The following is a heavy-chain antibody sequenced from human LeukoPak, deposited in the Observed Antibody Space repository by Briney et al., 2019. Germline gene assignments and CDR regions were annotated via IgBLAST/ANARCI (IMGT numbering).Heavy chain of an antibody. D-gene: IGHD3-22*01. V-gene: IGHV3-23*01. CDR2: ISGSGGST. Sequence: GGTLRLSCTTSGFNFSIYPMTWVRQAPGKGLEWVSAISGSGGSTYYADSVKGRFTISRDNAKNSLYLQMNSLRAEDTAVYYCARMDDSSGYLYYFDYWGQGTLVTVSS. J-gene: IGHJ4*02. CDR1: GFNFSIYP. CDR3: ARMDDSSGYLYYFDY.